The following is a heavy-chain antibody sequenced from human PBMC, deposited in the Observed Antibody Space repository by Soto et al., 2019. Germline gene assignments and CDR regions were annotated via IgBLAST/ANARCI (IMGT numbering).Heavy chain of an antibody. Sequence: SVKVSCKASGGTFSSYAISWVRQAPGQGLEWMGGIIPIFGTANYAQKFQGRVTITADESTSTAYMELSSLRSEDTAVYYCASCPQNCITTSPCCLYFDYWGQ. V-gene: IGHV1-69*13. D-gene: IGHD2-2*01. CDR1: GGTFSSYA. J-gene: IGHJ4*02. CDR3: ASCPQNCITTSPCCLYFDY. CDR2: IIPIFGTA.